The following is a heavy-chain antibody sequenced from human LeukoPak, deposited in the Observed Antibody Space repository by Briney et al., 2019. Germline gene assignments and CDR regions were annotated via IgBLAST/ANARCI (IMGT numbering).Heavy chain of an antibody. V-gene: IGHV4-59*01. CDR3: AREYNYYDSSGWDAFEI. Sequence: SETLSLTCTVSGGSISTYYWNWIRQPPGKGLEWIGYIYYSGSTNYNPSLTGRVTISVDTSKNQFTLKLSSVTAADTAVYYCAREYNYYDSSGWDAFEIWGQGTMVTVSS. CDR2: IYYSGST. D-gene: IGHD3-22*01. J-gene: IGHJ3*02. CDR1: GGSISTYY.